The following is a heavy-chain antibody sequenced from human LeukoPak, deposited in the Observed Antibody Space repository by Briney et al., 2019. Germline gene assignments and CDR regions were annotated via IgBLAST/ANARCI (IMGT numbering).Heavy chain of an antibody. CDR3: ARPLVGTGYSSSWYFAY. D-gene: IGHD6-13*01. V-gene: IGHV5-51*01. CDR1: GYSFTSYW. J-gene: IGHJ4*02. Sequence: PGESLKISCRGSGYSFTSYWIAWVRQMPGKGLEWMGIIYPGDSDTRYSPSFQGQVTISADKSISTAYLQWTSLKASDTAMYYCARPLVGTGYSSSWYFAYWGQGTQVTVSS. CDR2: IYPGDSDT.